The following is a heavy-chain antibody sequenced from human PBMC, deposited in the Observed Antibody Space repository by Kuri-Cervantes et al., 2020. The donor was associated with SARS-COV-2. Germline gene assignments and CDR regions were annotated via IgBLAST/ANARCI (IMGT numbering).Heavy chain of an antibody. CDR1: GFTFSNAW. V-gene: IGHV3-15*07. J-gene: IGHJ6*02. D-gene: IGHD5-18*01. CDR2: IKSKTDGGTT. Sequence: GGSLRLSCAASGFTFSNAWMNWVRQAPGKGLEWVGHIKSKTDGGTTDYAAPVKGRFTISRDDSKNTLYLQMNSLKTEDTAVYYCTTVGTGYSYGFDYYGMDVWGQGTTVTVSS. CDR3: TTVGTGYSYGFDYYGMDV.